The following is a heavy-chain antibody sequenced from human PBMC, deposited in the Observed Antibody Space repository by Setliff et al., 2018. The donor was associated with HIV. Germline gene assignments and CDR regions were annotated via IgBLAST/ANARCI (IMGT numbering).Heavy chain of an antibody. CDR3: ATEHYHWDEGRLDY. D-gene: IGHD1-1*01. CDR1: GFTFSSYS. Sequence: GGSLRLSCAASGFTFSSYSMNWVRQAPGKGLEWVSSISSNSTYIYYADSLKGRFTISRDNAKNSLYLQMNSLRDEDTAVYYCATEHYHWDEGRLDYWGQGTLVTVSS. V-gene: IGHV3-21*01. CDR2: ISSNSTYI. J-gene: IGHJ4*02.